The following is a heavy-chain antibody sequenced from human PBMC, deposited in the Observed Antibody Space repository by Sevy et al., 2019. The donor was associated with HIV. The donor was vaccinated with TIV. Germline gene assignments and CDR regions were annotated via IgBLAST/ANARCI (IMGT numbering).Heavy chain of an antibody. CDR2: IIPIFGTA. V-gene: IGHV1-69*13. CDR1: GGTFSSYA. J-gene: IGHJ4*02. CDR3: ASWAVAGTPDYFDY. Sequence: ASVKVSCKASGGTFSSYAISWVRQAPGQGLEWMGGIIPIFGTANYAQKFQGRVTITADESTSKAYMELSSLRSEDTAVYYCASWAVAGTPDYFDYWGQGTLVTVSS. D-gene: IGHD6-19*01.